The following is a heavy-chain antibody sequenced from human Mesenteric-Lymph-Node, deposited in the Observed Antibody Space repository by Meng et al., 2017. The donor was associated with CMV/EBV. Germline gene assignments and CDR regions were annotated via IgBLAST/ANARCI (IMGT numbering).Heavy chain of an antibody. D-gene: IGHD3-22*01. V-gene: IGHV4-61*01. CDR3: ARATYHYDLRMIAYYFDY. Sequence: VRGGCYYCSWIRQAPGKGLEWIGYIYNSGSSNYNPSLKSRVTISRDTSKSQFSLKLSSVTAADTAVYYCARATYHYDLRMIAYYFDYWGQGILVTVSS. J-gene: IGHJ4*02. CDR1: VRGGCYY. CDR2: IYNSGSS.